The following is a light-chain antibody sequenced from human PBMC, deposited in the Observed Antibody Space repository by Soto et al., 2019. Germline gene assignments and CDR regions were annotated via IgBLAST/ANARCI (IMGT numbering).Light chain of an antibody. CDR1: SGSVSTSYY. Sequence: QAVVTQEPSFSVSPGGTVTLTCGLSSGSVSTSYYPSWYQQTPGQAPRTLIYSTNTRSSGVPDRFSGSILGKKAALTITGAKADDESDYYCVLDMGSGIWVFGGGTKLTVL. V-gene: IGLV8-61*01. J-gene: IGLJ3*02. CDR3: VLDMGSGIWV. CDR2: STN.